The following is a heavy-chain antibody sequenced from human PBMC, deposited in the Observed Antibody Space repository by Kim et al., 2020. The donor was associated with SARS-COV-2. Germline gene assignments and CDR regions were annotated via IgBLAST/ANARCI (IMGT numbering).Heavy chain of an antibody. V-gene: IGHV3-73*01. D-gene: IGHD2-21*01. Sequence: SVKGRFTISRDDSKNTAYLQMNSLKAEDTAMYYCARHTKVVDTYGEYYLDYWGQGALVTVSS. CDR3: ARHTKVVDTYGEYYLDY. J-gene: IGHJ4*02.